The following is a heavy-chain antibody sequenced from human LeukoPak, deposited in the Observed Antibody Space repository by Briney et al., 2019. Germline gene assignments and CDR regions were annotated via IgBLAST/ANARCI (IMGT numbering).Heavy chain of an antibody. CDR2: NYSSGSN. V-gene: IGHV4-4*07. D-gene: IGHD6-13*01. CDR1: GVPISCYY. Sequence: PSETLSLTCTVSGVPISCYYWIWLRQPAGKGLEWIGSNYSSGSNNYNPSLKSRLNMTVDTSKNQFSLKLSSVTGADTAVYYCARYYSGSSYNLFDPWGQGTLVTVSS. J-gene: IGHJ5*02. CDR3: ARYYSGSSYNLFDP.